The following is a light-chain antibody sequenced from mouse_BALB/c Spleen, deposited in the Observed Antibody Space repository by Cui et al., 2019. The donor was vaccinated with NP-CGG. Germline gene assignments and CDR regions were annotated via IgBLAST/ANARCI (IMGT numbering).Light chain of an antibody. J-gene: IGLJ1*01. V-gene: IGLV1*01. Sequence: QAVVSQESALRTLPGETVTLTCRSSTGAVTTSNYANWVQEKPDHLFTGLIGGTNNRAPGVPARFSGSLIGDKAALTITGAQTEDEAIYFCALWYSNHWVFGGGTKLTVL. CDR1: TGAVTTSNY. CDR3: ALWYSNHWV. CDR2: GTN.